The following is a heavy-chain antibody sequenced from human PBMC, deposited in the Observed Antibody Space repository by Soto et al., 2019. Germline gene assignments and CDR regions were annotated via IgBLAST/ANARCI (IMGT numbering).Heavy chain of an antibody. D-gene: IGHD2-15*01. J-gene: IGHJ3*02. CDR2: ISGSGGST. Sequence: GGSLRLSCAASGFTFSSYAMSWVRQAPGKGLEWVSAISGSGGSTYYADSVKGRFTISRDSSKNTLYLQMNSLRAEDTAVYYCAKDLYVVVVAATPGYAFDIWGQGTMVTVSS. V-gene: IGHV3-23*01. CDR1: GFTFSSYA. CDR3: AKDLYVVVVAATPGYAFDI.